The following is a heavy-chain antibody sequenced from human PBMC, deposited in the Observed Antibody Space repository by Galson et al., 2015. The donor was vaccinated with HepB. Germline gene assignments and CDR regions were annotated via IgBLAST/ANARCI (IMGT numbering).Heavy chain of an antibody. Sequence: SLRLSCAASGFTFSSYGMHWVRQAPGKGLEWVAFIRYDGSNKYYADSVKGRFTISRDNSKNTLYLQMNSLRAEDTAVYYCAKGGGWSAQWEPLDYWGQGTLVTVSS. CDR3: AKGGGWSAQWEPLDY. V-gene: IGHV3-30*02. CDR2: IRYDGSNK. D-gene: IGHD1-26*01. J-gene: IGHJ4*02. CDR1: GFTFSSYG.